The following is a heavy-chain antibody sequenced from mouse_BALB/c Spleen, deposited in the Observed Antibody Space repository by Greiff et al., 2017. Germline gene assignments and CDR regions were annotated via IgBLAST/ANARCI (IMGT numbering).Heavy chain of an antibody. Sequence: EVKVVESGGGLVKPGGSLKLSCAASGFTFSDYYMYWVRQTPEKRLEWVATISDGGSYTYYPDSVKGRFTISRDNAKNNLYLQMSSLKSEDTAMYYCAREGAKIPGGYFDVWGAGTTVTVSS. V-gene: IGHV5-4*02. CDR1: GFTFSDYY. J-gene: IGHJ1*01. CDR3: AREGAKIPGGYFDV. CDR2: ISDGGSYT.